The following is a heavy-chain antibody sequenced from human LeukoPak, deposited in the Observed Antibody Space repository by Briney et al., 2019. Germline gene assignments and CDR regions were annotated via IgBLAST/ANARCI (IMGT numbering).Heavy chain of an antibody. CDR2: INHSGST. CDR3: ARDQGLGAFDI. V-gene: IGHV4-34*01. J-gene: IGHJ3*02. Sequence: PSETLSLTCAVYGGSFSGYYWSWIRQPPGKGLEWIGEINHSGSTNYNPTLKSRVTISVDTSKNQFSLKLSSVTAADTAVYYCARDQGLGAFDIWGQGTMVTVSS. D-gene: IGHD7-27*01. CDR1: GGSFSGYY.